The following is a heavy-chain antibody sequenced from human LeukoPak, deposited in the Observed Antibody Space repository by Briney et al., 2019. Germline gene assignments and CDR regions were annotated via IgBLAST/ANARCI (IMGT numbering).Heavy chain of an antibody. D-gene: IGHD2-2*03. CDR3: ARTWILNWFDP. CDR1: GYTFTSYY. V-gene: IGHV1-46*01. CDR2: INPSGGNT. Sequence: ASVKVSCKASGYTFTSYYMHWVRQAPGQGLEWMGIINPSGGNTGYAQKFQGRVTITRNTSISTAYMELSSLRSEDTAVYYCARTWILNWFDPWGQGTLVTVSS. J-gene: IGHJ5*02.